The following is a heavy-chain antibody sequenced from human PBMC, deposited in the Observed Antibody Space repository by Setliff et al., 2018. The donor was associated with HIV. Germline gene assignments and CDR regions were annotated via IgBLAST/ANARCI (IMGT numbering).Heavy chain of an antibody. CDR2: IRSSGGT. CDR1: GGSFSDYY. D-gene: IGHD3-10*01. CDR3: ARDRGTRYGSGKDFES. Sequence: SETLSLTCAVYGGSFSDYYWTWIRQPPGKGLAWIGEIRSSGGTNYNPSLKSRVSILIDTSRNQFSLKLNSVTAADTAVYYCARDRGTRYGSGKDFESWGQGILVTVSS. V-gene: IGHV4-34*01. J-gene: IGHJ4*02.